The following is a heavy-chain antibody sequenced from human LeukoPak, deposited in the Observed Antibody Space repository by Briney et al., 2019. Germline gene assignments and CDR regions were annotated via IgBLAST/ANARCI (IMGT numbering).Heavy chain of an antibody. CDR2: IRYDGSNK. V-gene: IGHV3-30*02. D-gene: IGHD2-2*02. J-gene: IGHJ4*02. Sequence: GGSLRLSCAASGFTFSSYGMHWVRQAPGKGLEWVAFIRYDGSNKYYADSVKGRFTVSRDNSKNTLYLQMNSLRAEDTAVYYCAKDGRGVPAAIPFDYWGQGTLVTVSS. CDR3: AKDGRGVPAAIPFDY. CDR1: GFTFSSYG.